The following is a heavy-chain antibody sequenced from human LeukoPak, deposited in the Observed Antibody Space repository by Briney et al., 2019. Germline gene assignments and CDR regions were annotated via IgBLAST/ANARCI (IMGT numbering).Heavy chain of an antibody. J-gene: IGHJ4*02. CDR1: IGSFSGYH. CDR2: FDHSGNT. V-gene: IGHV4-34*01. Sequence: SETLSLICAVYIGSFSGYHWIWIRQPPGRGLEWIVDFDHSGNTKYNPSLKSRITISAETSKKHFSLKLRTLSAAETAVYFCARQGSITAFDVWGRGTLVTVS. CDR3: ARQGSITAFDV. D-gene: IGHD1-26*01.